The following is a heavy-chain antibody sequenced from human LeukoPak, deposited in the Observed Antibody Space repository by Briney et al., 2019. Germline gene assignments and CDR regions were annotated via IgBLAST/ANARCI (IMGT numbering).Heavy chain of an antibody. J-gene: IGHJ5*02. V-gene: IGHV3-43*02. D-gene: IGHD4-17*01. Sequence: GGSLRLSCAASGFTFDDYAMHWVRQAPGKGLEWVSLISGDGDSTYYADSVEGRFTISRDNGKNSLYLQMNSLRTEDTALYYCAKDLGPSGAAWFDPWGQGTLVTVSS. CDR2: ISGDGDST. CDR3: AKDLGPSGAAWFDP. CDR1: GFTFDDYA.